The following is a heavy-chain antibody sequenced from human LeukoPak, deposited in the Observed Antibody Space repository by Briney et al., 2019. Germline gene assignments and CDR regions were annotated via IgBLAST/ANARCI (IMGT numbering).Heavy chain of an antibody. D-gene: IGHD3-9*01. CDR1: GFTFSSYA. CDR2: ISGSGGST. Sequence: QPGGSLRLSCAASGFTFSSYAMSWVRQAPGKGLEWVSVISGSGGSTYYADSVKGRFTISRDNSKNTLYLQMNSLRAEDTAVYYCAKDGQGRMIQYYDILTGTRGWFDPWGQGTLVTVSS. CDR3: AKDGQGRMIQYYDILTGTRGWFDP. V-gene: IGHV3-23*01. J-gene: IGHJ5*02.